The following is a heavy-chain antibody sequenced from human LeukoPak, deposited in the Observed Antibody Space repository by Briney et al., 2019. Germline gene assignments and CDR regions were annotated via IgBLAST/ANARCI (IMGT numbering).Heavy chain of an antibody. CDR1: GGSISSYY. Sequence: PSETLSLTCTVSGGSISSYYWSWIRQPPGKGLEWIGYIYYSGSTNYNPSLKSRVTISVDTSKNQFSLKLSSVTAADTAVYYCARVTQQLVPHLDYWGQGTLVTVSS. CDR3: ARVTQQLVPHLDY. V-gene: IGHV4-59*01. CDR2: IYYSGST. J-gene: IGHJ4*02. D-gene: IGHD6-13*01.